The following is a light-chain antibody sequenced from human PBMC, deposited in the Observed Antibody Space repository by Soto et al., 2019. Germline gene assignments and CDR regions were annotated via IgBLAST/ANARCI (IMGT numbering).Light chain of an antibody. J-gene: IGKJ5*01. CDR2: KVS. CDR3: MQGTHWPLT. Sequence: DVVLTQSPLSLPVTLGQPASISCRSSQSLVYSDGNTYLNWFHQRPGQSPRRLILKVSRRDSGVPARFSGSASGTDFTLRISRVEAEDVGVYYCMQGTHWPLTFGQATRLEIK. CDR1: QSLVYSDGNTY. V-gene: IGKV2-30*01.